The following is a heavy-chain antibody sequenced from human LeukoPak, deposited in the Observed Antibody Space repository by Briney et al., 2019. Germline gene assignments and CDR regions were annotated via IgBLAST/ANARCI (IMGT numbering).Heavy chain of an antibody. CDR2: INPNSGDT. CDR3: ARGDYYDYTAILY. V-gene: IGHV1-2*02. J-gene: IGHJ4*02. D-gene: IGHD3-22*01. CDR1: GYTFTGYY. Sequence: ASVKVSCKASGYTFTGYYMHWVRQAPGQGLEWMGWINPNSGDTNYAQKFQGRVTMTRDTSISAAYMELSRLRSDDTAVYYCARGDYYDYTAILYWGQGTLVTVSS.